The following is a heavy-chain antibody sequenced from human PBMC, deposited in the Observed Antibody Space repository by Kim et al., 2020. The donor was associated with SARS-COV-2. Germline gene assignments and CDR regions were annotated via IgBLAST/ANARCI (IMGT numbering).Heavy chain of an antibody. V-gene: IGHV4-34*01. CDR1: GGSFSGYY. Sequence: SETLSLTCAVYGGSFSGYYWSWIRQPPGKGLEWIGEINHSGSTNYNPSLKSRVTISVDTSKNQFSLKLSSVTAADTAVYYCARGSGFWGVRAIRAFPFQPFDYWGQGTLVTVSS. D-gene: IGHD3-10*01. CDR2: INHSGST. J-gene: IGHJ4*02. CDR3: ARGSGFWGVRAIRAFPFQPFDY.